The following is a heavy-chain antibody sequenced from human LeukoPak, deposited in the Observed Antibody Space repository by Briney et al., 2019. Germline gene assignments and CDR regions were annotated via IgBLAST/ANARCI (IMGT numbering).Heavy chain of an antibody. D-gene: IGHD5-12*01. J-gene: IGHJ6*03. Sequence: VASVKVSCKASGYTFTSYGISWVRQAPGQGLGWMGWISAYNGNTNYAQKLQGRVTMTTDTSTSTAYMELRSLRSDDTAVYYCARIPGRLRADYYYYYMDVWGKGTTVTVSS. CDR3: ARIPGRLRADYYYYYMDV. V-gene: IGHV1-18*01. CDR1: GYTFTSYG. CDR2: ISAYNGNT.